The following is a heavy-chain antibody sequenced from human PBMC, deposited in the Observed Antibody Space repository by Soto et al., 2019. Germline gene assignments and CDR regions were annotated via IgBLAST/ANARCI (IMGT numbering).Heavy chain of an antibody. CDR3: ARGAANSSGQ. Sequence: EVQLVESGGGLVQPGGSLRLSCAAPGFIVSNNYMSWVPQAPGKGLEWVSVIDTGGTTYYADSVKGRFSISRDISKNTIYLQMNILRAEDTALYYCARGAANSSGQWGHGTLVAVSS. D-gene: IGHD3-22*01. CDR1: GFIVSNNY. CDR2: IDTGGTT. V-gene: IGHV3-66*01. J-gene: IGHJ4*01.